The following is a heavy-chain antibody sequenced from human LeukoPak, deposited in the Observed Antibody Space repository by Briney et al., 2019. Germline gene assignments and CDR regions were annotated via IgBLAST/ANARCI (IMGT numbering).Heavy chain of an antibody. J-gene: IGHJ4*02. CDR2: XXSYTSYT. CDR1: GFTFSDYY. Sequence: PGGSLRLSCAASGFTFSDYYMSWIRQAPGKGXXXXXXXXSYTSYTNYADSVKGRFTISRDNAKNSLYLQMNSLRAEDTAVYYCARATHYDILTGCTDFDYWGQGTLVTVSS. D-gene: IGHD3-9*01. V-gene: IGHV3-11*06. CDR3: ARATHYDILTGCTDFDY.